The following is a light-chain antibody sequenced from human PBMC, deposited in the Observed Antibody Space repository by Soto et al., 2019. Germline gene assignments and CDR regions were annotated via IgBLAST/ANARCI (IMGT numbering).Light chain of an antibody. CDR2: AAS. CDR1: QSISNF. CDR3: QQSYRNPRT. J-gene: IGKJ1*01. Sequence: DIQRAQSPSFRCACAGDRVTIFCRASQSISNFLHWYQQKPGKAAKLLIYAASNLESGVPSRFGGSGSGTDFTLTISSLQPEDFATYYCQQSYRNPRTFGLGTKVDI. V-gene: IGKV1-39*01.